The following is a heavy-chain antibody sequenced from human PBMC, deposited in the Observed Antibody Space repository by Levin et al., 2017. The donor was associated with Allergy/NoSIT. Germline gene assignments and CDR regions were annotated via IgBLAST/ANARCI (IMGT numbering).Heavy chain of an antibody. CDR2: IIPIFGTA. D-gene: IGHD3-3*01. V-gene: IGHV1-69*06. CDR3: AEYDFWSGSSGYGMDG. Sequence: PGESLKISCKASGGTFSSYAISWVRQTPGQGLEWMGGIIPIFGTANYAQKFQGRVTITADKSTSTAYMELSSLRSEDTAVYYCAEYDFWSGSSGYGMDGWGQGTTVTVSS. J-gene: IGHJ6*02. CDR1: GGTFSSYA.